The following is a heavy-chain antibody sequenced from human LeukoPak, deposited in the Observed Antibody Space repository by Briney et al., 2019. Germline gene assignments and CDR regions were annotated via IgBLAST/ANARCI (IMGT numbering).Heavy chain of an antibody. V-gene: IGHV3-48*01. CDR3: AKDRYSYAFEYSDS. J-gene: IGHJ4*02. CDR1: GFTFSSYS. Sequence: PGGSLRLSCAASGFTFSSYSMNWVRQAPGEGLEWVSYISSSSSTIYYADSVKGRFTISRDNSKNTLSLQVSSLRTEDTAVYYCAKDRYSYAFEYSDSWGQGTLVTVSS. D-gene: IGHD5-18*01. CDR2: ISSSSSTI.